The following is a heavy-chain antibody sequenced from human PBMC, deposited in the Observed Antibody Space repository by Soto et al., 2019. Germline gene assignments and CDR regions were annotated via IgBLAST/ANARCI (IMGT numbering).Heavy chain of an antibody. J-gene: IGHJ6*02. CDR2: ISYDGSNK. Sequence: GGSLRLSCAASGFTFSSYAMHWVRQAPGKGLEWVAVISYDGSNKYYADSVKGRFTISRDNSKNTLYLQMNSLRAEDTAVYYCASAKLAVVGDYYYYYGMDVWGQGTSVTVS. D-gene: IGHD6-19*01. CDR1: GFTFSSYA. V-gene: IGHV3-30-3*01. CDR3: ASAKLAVVGDYYYYYGMDV.